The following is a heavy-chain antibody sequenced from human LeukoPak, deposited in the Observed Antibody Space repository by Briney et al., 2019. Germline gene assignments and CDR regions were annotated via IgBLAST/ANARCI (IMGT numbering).Heavy chain of an antibody. V-gene: IGHV3-7*01. D-gene: IGHD5-18*01. J-gene: IGHJ4*02. CDR2: IKQDGSEK. CDR3: AREPTSMGSDY. Sequence: GGSLRLSCAASGFTFSSYWMSWVRQAPGKGREWVANIKQDGSEKFYVDSVKGRFTISRDNAENSLYLQMNSLRADDAAVYYCAREPTSMGSDYWGQGTLVTVSS. CDR1: GFTFSSYW.